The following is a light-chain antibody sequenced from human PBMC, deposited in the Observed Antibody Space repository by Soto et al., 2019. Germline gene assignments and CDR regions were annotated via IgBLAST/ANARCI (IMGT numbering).Light chain of an antibody. CDR1: QSLTTRY. Sequence: EIVLTQSPGTLSLSPGETATLSCRASQSLTTRYLAWYQQKPGQAPRLLIYAASTRATGTPDRFSGSGSGTDFTLTISSLEPEDFAVYFCQQYASSGVYTFGQATKLEIK. CDR3: QQYASSGVYT. J-gene: IGKJ2*01. CDR2: AAS. V-gene: IGKV3-20*01.